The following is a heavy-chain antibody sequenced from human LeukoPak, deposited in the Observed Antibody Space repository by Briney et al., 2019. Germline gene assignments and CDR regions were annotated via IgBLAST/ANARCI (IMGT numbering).Heavy chain of an antibody. CDR3: AKDRSYGDYYFDY. V-gene: IGHV3-23*01. CDR2: ISGSGGST. J-gene: IGHJ4*02. CDR1: GLTFSSYA. Sequence: GGSLSLSCAASGLTFSSYAMSWVRQAPGKGVEWVSAISGSGGSTYYADSVKGRFTISRDNSKNTLYLQMNSLRAEDTAVYYCAKDRSYGDYYFDYWGQGTLVTVSS. D-gene: IGHD4-17*01.